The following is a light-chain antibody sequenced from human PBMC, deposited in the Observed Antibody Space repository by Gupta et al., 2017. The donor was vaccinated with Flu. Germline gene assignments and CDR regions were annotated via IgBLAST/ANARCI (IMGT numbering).Light chain of an antibody. V-gene: IGKV1-39*01. CDR3: QQSDVYPRS. CDR2: AAS. CDR1: QNIDTD. J-gene: IGKJ5*01. Sequence: PSSLSASPGDRVTITCRASQNIDTDLNWHRQKRGKAPELLLYAASTLKSGIPSRFSGSGSGTDFTLTISKLHPEDFATYCCQQSDVYPRSFGQGTALEIK.